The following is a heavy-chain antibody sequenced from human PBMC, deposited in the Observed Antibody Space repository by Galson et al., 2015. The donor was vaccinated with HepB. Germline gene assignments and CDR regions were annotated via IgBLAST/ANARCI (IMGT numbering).Heavy chain of an antibody. CDR2: IIPILGIA. J-gene: IGHJ4*02. Sequence: SVKVSCKASGGTFSSYAISWVRQAPGQGLEWMGGIIPILGIANYAQKFQGRVTITADKSTSTAYMELSSLRSEDTAVYYCARGGRDYGDYYTGHRYWGQGTLVTVSS. CDR1: GGTFSSYA. CDR3: ARGGRDYGDYYTGHRY. V-gene: IGHV1-69*10. D-gene: IGHD4-17*01.